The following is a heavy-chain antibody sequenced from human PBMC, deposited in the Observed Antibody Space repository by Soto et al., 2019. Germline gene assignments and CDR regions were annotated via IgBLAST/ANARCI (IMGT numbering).Heavy chain of an antibody. CDR3: ARQQYYYDSSGYYNGAFDI. CDR2: IYPGDSDT. J-gene: IGHJ3*02. D-gene: IGHD3-22*01. V-gene: IGHV5-51*01. Sequence: GESLKISCNGSGYIFTSYWIGWVRQMPGKGLEWMGIIYPGDSDTRYSPSFQGQVAISADKSISTAYLQWSSLKASDTAMYYCARQQYYYDSSGYYNGAFDIWGQGTMVTVSS. CDR1: GYIFTSYW.